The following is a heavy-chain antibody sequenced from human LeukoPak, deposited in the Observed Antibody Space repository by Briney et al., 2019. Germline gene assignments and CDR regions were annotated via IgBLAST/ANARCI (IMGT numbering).Heavy chain of an antibody. V-gene: IGHV3-7*01. J-gene: IGHJ4*02. CDR2: IKQDGSQK. CDR1: GFTFSTYW. D-gene: IGHD6-6*01. CDR3: ARDGSSSLSSSAPPPTDFDY. Sequence: GESLRLSCAASGFTFSTYWMSWVRQAPGKGLEWVANIKQDGSQKQYVDSVKGRFTISRDDAKNSLYLQMNSLRAEDTAVYYCARDGSSSLSSSAPPPTDFDYWGQGTLVTVSS.